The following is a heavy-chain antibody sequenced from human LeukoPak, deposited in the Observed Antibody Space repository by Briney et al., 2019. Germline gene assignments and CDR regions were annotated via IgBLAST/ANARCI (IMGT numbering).Heavy chain of an antibody. CDR1: GFTFSSYW. Sequence: GGSLRLSCAASGFTFSSYWMHWVRQAPGKGLVWVSRINGDGSSTGYADSVKGRFTISRDNAKNTVYLQMNSLRAEDTAVYYCASLWELLGSWGQGTLVTVSS. V-gene: IGHV3-74*01. J-gene: IGHJ4*02. D-gene: IGHD1-26*01. CDR2: INGDGSST. CDR3: ASLWELLGS.